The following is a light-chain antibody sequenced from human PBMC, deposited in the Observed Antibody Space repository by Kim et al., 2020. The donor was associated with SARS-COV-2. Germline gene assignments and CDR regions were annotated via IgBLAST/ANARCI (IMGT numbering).Light chain of an antibody. J-gene: IGKJ2*01. CDR1: QSVSNY. V-gene: IGKV3-11*01. Sequence: LSPGERATLSCRASQSVSNYLAWYQHKPGQAPRLLIYDASKRATDIPARFSVSGSGTDFTLTISSLEPEDFAVYYCQQRSNWPPYTFGPGTKLEI. CDR3: QQRSNWPPYT. CDR2: DAS.